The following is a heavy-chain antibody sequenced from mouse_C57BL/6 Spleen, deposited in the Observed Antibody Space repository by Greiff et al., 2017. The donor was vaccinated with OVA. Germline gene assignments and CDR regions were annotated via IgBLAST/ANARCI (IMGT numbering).Heavy chain of an antibody. V-gene: IGHV1-42*01. CDR1: GYSFTGYY. Sequence: EVQLVESGPELVKPGASVKISCKASGYSFTGYYMNWVKQSPEKSLEWIGEINPSTGGTTYNQKFKGKATLTVDKSSSTAYMQLKSLTSEDSAVYYCARKLFYAMDYWGQGTSVTVSS. J-gene: IGHJ4*01. CDR2: INPSTGGT. CDR3: ARKLFYAMDY.